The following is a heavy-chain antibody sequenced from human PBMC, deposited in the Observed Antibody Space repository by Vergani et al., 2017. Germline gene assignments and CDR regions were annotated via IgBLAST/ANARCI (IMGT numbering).Heavy chain of an antibody. V-gene: IGHV4-39*01. CDR3: SSKRGACRAAYCHSYDF. D-gene: IGHD2-15*01. J-gene: IGHJ4*02. CDR2: MDYSGST. CDR1: GDSVISTDYH. Sequence: QVQLQESGPGLVKPSETLSLTCTVSGDSVISTDYHWGWIRQPPGKGLDWIGSMDYSGSTSYNPSLESRISISFETPKNQFSLRLTSVTAADTVVYYCSSKRGACRAAYCHSYDFWGPGTLVGVSS.